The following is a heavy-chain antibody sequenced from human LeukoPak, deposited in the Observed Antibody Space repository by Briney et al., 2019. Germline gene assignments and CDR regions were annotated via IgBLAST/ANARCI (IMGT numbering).Heavy chain of an antibody. D-gene: IGHD4-17*01. CDR1: GGSISSGDYY. CDR3: AGFMGTTGGLDY. V-gene: IGHV4-30-4*01. Sequence: SSETLSLTCTVSGGSISSGDYYWSWIRQPPGKGLEWIGYIYYSGSTYYNPSLKSRVTISVDTSKNQFSLKLSSVTAADTAVFCGAGFMGTTGGLDYWGQGPLVPVSS. J-gene: IGHJ4*02. CDR2: IYYSGST.